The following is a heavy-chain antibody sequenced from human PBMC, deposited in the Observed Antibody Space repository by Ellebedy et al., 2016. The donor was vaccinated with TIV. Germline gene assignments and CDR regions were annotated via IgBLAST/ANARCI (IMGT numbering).Heavy chain of an antibody. D-gene: IGHD2-15*01. J-gene: IGHJ5*02. CDR1: GFTFSSYA. V-gene: IGHV3-23*01. CDR3: ATRVVATTNWFDP. Sequence: GGSLRLXXAASGFTFSSYAMSWVRQAPGKGLEWVSAITGSGVSTYYADSVKGRFTISRDNSKNTLYLQMNSLRDEDTAVYYCATRVVATTNWFDPWGQGTLVTISS. CDR2: ITGSGVST.